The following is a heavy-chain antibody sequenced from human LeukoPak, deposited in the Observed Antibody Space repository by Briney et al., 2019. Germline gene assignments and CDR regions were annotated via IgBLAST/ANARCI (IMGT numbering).Heavy chain of an antibody. D-gene: IGHD3-22*01. J-gene: IGHJ4*02. Sequence: SETLSLTCTVSGGSISSSSYYWGWLRQPPGKGLEWIGSIYYSGSTYYNPSLKSRVTISVDTSKNQFSLKLSSVTAADTAVYYCAGRYYYDSSGYYYEVYYFDYWGQGTLVTVSS. CDR3: AGRYYYDSSGYYYEVYYFDY. CDR1: GGSISSSSYY. CDR2: IYYSGST. V-gene: IGHV4-39*07.